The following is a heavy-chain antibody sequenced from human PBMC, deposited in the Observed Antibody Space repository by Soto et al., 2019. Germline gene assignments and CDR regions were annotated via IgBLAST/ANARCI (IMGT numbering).Heavy chain of an antibody. CDR3: AREIHHCGGVSCYSVDY. D-gene: IGHD2-15*01. Sequence: QVQLVESGGGVVQPGRSLRLSCVASGFTFSSCSMHWVRQAPGNGLEWVSVLSSDGGARYYADSVKGRFTISRDNFRNTLYLQMDSLRAEDTAVSYFAREIHHCGGVSCYSVDYWGQGTLVTVSS. J-gene: IGHJ4*02. V-gene: IGHV3-30-3*01. CDR2: LSSDGGAR. CDR1: GFTFSSCS.